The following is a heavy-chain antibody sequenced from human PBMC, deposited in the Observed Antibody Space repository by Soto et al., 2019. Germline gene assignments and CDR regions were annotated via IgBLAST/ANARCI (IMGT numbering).Heavy chain of an antibody. D-gene: IGHD6-19*01. V-gene: IGHV3-15*01. CDR3: TTDIAEAGTGALDI. CDR1: GFTFSNAW. J-gene: IGHJ3*02. Sequence: EVQLVESGGGLVKPGGSLRLSCAASGFTFSNAWMSWVRQAPGKGLEWVGRTKSKTDGGTTDYAAPVKGSITISRDDSKNTLDLQMNSQKTEDTAVYYCTTDIAEAGTGALDIWGQGTMVTVSS. CDR2: TKSKTDGGTT.